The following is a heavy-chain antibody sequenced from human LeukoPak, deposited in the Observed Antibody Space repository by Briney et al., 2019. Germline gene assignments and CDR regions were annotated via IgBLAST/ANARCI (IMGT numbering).Heavy chain of an antibody. V-gene: IGHV1-18*01. CDR3: ARVGSGLRVSGRFDS. CDR1: GYTFTSYG. J-gene: IGHJ5*01. Sequence: ASVKVSCKASGYTFTSYGISWVRQAPGQGLEWMGWISGYNGKTKYAQKLQGRVTMTTDTSTSTVYMELRSLRSDDTAVYYCARVGSGLRVSGRFDSWGQGTLVTVSS. D-gene: IGHD3-16*01. CDR2: ISGYNGKT.